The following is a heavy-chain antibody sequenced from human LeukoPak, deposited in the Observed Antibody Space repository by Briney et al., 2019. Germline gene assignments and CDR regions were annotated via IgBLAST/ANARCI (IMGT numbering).Heavy chain of an antibody. Sequence: SVKVSCKTSGYTFTNNAINWVRQAPGQGLEWMGGIIPIFGTANYAQKFQGRVTTTADKSTSTAYMELSSLRSDDTAVYYCARDKVHYMDVWGKGTTVTISS. CDR2: IIPIFGTA. V-gene: IGHV1-69*06. CDR3: ARDKVHYMDV. CDR1: GYTFTNNA. J-gene: IGHJ6*03.